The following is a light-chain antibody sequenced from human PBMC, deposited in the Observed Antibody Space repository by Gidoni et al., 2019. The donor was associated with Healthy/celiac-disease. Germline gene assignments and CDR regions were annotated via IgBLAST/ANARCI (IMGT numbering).Light chain of an antibody. J-gene: IGLJ1*01. CDR1: SSNIGAGYD. V-gene: IGLV1-40*01. CDR2: GNS. Sequence: QSVLTQPPSVSGAPGPRVTISCTGSSSNIGAGYDVHWYQQLPGTAPKLLSYGNSNRPSGVPDRFSGSKSGTSASLAITGLQAEDEADYYCQSYDSSLSAHVFGTGTKVTVL. CDR3: QSYDSSLSAHV.